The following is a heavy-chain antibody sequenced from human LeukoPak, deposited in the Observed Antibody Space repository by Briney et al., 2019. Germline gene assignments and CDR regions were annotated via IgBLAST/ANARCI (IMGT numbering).Heavy chain of an antibody. Sequence: PSETLSLTCSVSGGFISSYYWGWIRQPPGKGLEWIGYIHYNGGTNYNPSLRSRFTISVDTSKNQFSLKLSSVTAADMAVYYCARIVIVGTGTNRYFDLWGRGTLVTVSS. CDR2: IHYNGGT. D-gene: IGHD1-26*01. CDR1: GGFISSYY. V-gene: IGHV4-59*01. J-gene: IGHJ2*01. CDR3: ARIVIVGTGTNRYFDL.